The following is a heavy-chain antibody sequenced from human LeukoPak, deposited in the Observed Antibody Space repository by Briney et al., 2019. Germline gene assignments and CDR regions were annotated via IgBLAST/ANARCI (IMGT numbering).Heavy chain of an antibody. V-gene: IGHV1-69*05. CDR1: GGTFSSYA. CDR2: IIPIFGTA. CDR3: ARGSQYYYYMDV. J-gene: IGHJ6*03. Sequence: SVKVSCKASGGTFSSYAISWVRQAPGQGLEWMGGIIPIFGTANYAQKFQGRVTITMDESTSTAYMELSSLRSEDTAVYYCARGSQYYYYMDVWGKETTVTVSS. D-gene: IGHD6-6*01.